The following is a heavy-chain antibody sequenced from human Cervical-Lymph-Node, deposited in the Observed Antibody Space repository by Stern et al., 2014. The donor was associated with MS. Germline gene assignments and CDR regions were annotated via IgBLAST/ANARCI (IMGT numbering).Heavy chain of an antibody. V-gene: IGHV4-30-4*01. Sequence: QVQLQESGPGLVKPSQTLSLTCTVSGGSIRSGDYYWSWIRQPPGKGLAWIGYIYYSGSTYYNPSLKSRVTISVDTSKNQFSLKLSSVTAADTAVYYCARSSGSWDFDYWGQGTLVTVSS. CDR1: GGSIRSGDYY. D-gene: IGHD1-26*01. CDR3: ARSSGSWDFDY. CDR2: IYYSGST. J-gene: IGHJ4*02.